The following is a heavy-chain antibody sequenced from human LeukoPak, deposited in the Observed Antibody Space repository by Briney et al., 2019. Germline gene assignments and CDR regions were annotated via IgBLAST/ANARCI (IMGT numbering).Heavy chain of an antibody. D-gene: IGHD4-17*01. J-gene: IGHJ4*02. V-gene: IGHV3-23*01. CDR3: AKELGMTTVTTTSYFDY. CDR2: ISGSGGST. Sequence: PGGSLRLSCAASGFTFSSYAMSWVRQAPGKGLEWVSAISGSGGSTYYADSVKGRFTISRDNSKNTLYLQMNSLRAEDTAVYYCAKELGMTTVTTTSYFDYWGQGTLVTVSS. CDR1: GFTFSSYA.